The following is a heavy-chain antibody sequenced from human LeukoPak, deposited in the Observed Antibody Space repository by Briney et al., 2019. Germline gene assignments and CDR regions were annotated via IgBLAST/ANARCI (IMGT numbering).Heavy chain of an antibody. J-gene: IGHJ1*01. Sequence: PSETLSLRCDVSGDSVSSGYWSWTRQSPGKGLEWIGFIQDSGITDYNPSLKSRLLISVDTSKNLFSLTLRSVTAADTAVYYCAGRGHRYSRDWGQGILVTVSS. D-gene: IGHD2-15*01. CDR3: AGRGHRYSRD. CDR2: IQDSGIT. V-gene: IGHV4-4*09. CDR1: GDSVSSGY.